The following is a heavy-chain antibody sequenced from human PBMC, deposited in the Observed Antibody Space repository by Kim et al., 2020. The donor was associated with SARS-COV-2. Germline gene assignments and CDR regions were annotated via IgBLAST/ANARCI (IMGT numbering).Heavy chain of an antibody. CDR1: GGSISSGDYY. D-gene: IGHD1-26*01. V-gene: IGHV4-30-4*01. CDR2: IYYSGST. J-gene: IGHJ5*02. CDR3: ARDWEPIVAASSWFDP. Sequence: SETLSLTCTVSGGSISSGDYYWSWIRQPPGKGLEWIGYIYYSGSTYYNPSLKSRVTISVDTSKNQFSLKLSSVTAADTAVYYCARDWEPIVAASSWFDPWGQGTLVTVSS.